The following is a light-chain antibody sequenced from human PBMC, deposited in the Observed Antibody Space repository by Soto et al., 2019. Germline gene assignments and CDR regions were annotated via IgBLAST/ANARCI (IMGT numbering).Light chain of an antibody. CDR2: GAS. V-gene: IGKV3-20*01. J-gene: IGKJ1*01. CDR3: QPYGSSRT. Sequence: EIRLTQSPGTVSLSQGERATLSCRASQSVSSSYLAWYQQKPGQAPRLLIYGASSRATGIPDRFSGSGSGTDFTLTISRLEPEDFAVYYCQPYGSSRTFGQGTKVDIK. CDR1: QSVSSSY.